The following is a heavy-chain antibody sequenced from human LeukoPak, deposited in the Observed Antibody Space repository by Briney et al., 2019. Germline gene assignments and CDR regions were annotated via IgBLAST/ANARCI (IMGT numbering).Heavy chain of an antibody. CDR3: ARDSGFGLFDY. V-gene: IGHV3-11*04. J-gene: IGHJ4*02. D-gene: IGHD5-12*01. CDR2: ISSSGNTI. CDR1: GFTLSDYY. Sequence: PGGSLRLSCAASGFTLSDYYMSWIGQAPGPALEWVSYISSSGNTIYYADSVKGRFTISRDNAKNSLYLQMNSLGAEDTAVYYCARDSGFGLFDYWGQGTLVTVSS.